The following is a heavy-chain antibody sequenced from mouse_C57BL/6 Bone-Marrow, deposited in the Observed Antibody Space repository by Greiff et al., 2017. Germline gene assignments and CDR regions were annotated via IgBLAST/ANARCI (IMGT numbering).Heavy chain of an antibody. CDR2: IYPGSGNT. CDR3: ARRGGNYEAGFAY. J-gene: IGHJ3*01. V-gene: IGHV1-76*01. CDR1: GYTFTDYY. D-gene: IGHD2-1*01. Sequence: QVQLQQSGAELVRPGASVKLSCKASGYTFTDYYINWVKQRPGQGLEWIARIYPGSGNTYYNEKFKGTATLTAEKSSSTAYMQLSSLTSEDSAVYFCARRGGNYEAGFAYWGQGTLVTVSA.